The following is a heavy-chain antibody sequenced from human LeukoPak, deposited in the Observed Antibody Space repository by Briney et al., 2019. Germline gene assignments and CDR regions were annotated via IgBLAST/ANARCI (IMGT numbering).Heavy chain of an antibody. D-gene: IGHD1-1*01. V-gene: IGHV3-23*01. Sequence: GGSLRLSCAASGYTFSSYAKSWVRQAPGKALEWVSAISGSCGSTYYADSVKGRFTISRDNSMNTLYQQMNSLRAEDTAVYYCAKDAERATGWFDPGGQGTLVTVSS. CDR3: AKDAERATGWFDP. CDR2: ISGSCGST. CDR1: GYTFSSYA. J-gene: IGHJ5*02.